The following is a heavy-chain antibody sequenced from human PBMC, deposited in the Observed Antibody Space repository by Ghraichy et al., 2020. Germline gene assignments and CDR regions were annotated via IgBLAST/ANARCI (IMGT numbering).Heavy chain of an antibody. D-gene: IGHD2-2*01. CDR2: IYYSGST. V-gene: IGHV4-59*01. CDR3: ASCSSTSCPLYWYFDL. J-gene: IGHJ2*01. Sequence: SQTLSLTCTVSGGSISSYYWSWIRQPPGKGLEWIGYIYYSGSTNYNPSLKSRVTISVDTSKNQFSLKLSSVTAADTAVYYCASCSSTSCPLYWYFDLWGRGTLVTVSS. CDR1: GGSISSYY.